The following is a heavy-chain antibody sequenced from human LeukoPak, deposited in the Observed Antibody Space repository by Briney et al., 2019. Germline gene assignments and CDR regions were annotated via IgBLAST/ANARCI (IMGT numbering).Heavy chain of an antibody. V-gene: IGHV1-2*02. D-gene: IGHD3-3*01. CDR3: ARGHDFWGGYYGPDPEFDY. Sequence: GASVKVSCKASGYTFTGYYMHWVRQAPGQGLEWMGWINPNSGGTNYAQKFQGRVTMTRDTSISTAYMELSRLRSDDTAVYYCARGHDFWGGYYGPDPEFDYWGQGTLVTVSS. CDR2: INPNSGGT. CDR1: GYTFTGYY. J-gene: IGHJ4*02.